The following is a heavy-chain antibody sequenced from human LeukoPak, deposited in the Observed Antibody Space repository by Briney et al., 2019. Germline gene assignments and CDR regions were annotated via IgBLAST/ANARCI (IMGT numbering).Heavy chain of an antibody. CDR3: AAPMGVREVLLAFDP. D-gene: IGHD3-10*01. CDR2: INPSTGDT. V-gene: IGHV1-2*02. CDR1: INTFNNFY. J-gene: IGHJ5*02. Sequence: ASVRVSCKAPINTFNNFYIHWVRQAPGQGLEWMGWINPSTGDTTLAQQFQGRVTVTTDTSITTAHMDLSRLTSDDTAMYYCAAPMGVREVLLAFDPWGQGTPVTVSS.